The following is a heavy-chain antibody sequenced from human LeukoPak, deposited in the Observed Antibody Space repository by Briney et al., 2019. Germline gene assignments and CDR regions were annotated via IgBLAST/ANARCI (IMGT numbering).Heavy chain of an antibody. Sequence: SETLSLTCTVSGGSISSSSYYWGWLRQPPGTGLEWIGSIYYSGSTYYNPSLKSRVTISVDTSKNEFSLKLISVTAADTAVYYCARESYYDYVWGSYRYTVFDYWGQGTLVTVSS. V-gene: IGHV4-39*02. CDR2: IYYSGST. CDR3: ARESYYDYVWGSYRYTVFDY. CDR1: GGSISSSSYY. D-gene: IGHD3-16*02. J-gene: IGHJ4*02.